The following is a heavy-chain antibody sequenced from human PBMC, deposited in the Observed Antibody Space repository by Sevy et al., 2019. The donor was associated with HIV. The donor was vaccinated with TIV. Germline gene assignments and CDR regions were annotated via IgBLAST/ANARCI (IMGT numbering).Heavy chain of an antibody. CDR2: ISYDGSNK. Sequence: GESLKISCAASGFTFSSYAMHWVRQAPGKGLEWVAVISYDGSNKYYADSVKGRFTISRDNSKNTLYLQMNSLRAEDTAVYYCARAHSSGWFDYWGQGTLVTVSS. J-gene: IGHJ4*02. CDR3: ARAHSSGWFDY. D-gene: IGHD6-19*01. CDR1: GFTFSSYA. V-gene: IGHV3-30-3*01.